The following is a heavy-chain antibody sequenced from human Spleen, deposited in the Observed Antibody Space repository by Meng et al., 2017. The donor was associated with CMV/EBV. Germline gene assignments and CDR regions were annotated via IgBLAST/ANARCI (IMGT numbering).Heavy chain of an antibody. J-gene: IGHJ6*02. CDR2: IKSKTDGGTT. CDR1: GFTFSNAW. CDR3: TTDIRYCSSTSCFEAYYYGMDV. Sequence: GESLKISCAASGFTFSNAWMSWVRQAPGKGLEWVGRIKSKTDGGTTDYAAPVKGRFTISRDDSKNTLYLQMNSLKTEDTAVYYCTTDIRYCSSTSCFEAYYYGMDVWGQGTTVTVSS. V-gene: IGHV3-15*01. D-gene: IGHD2-2*01.